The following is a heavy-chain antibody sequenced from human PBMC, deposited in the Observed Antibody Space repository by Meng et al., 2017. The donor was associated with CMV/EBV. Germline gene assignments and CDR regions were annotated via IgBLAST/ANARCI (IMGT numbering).Heavy chain of an antibody. CDR1: GYY. J-gene: IGHJ1*01. V-gene: IGHV4-31*02. CDR3: ARTGHPDYYDSTSYYTEYFQY. D-gene: IGHD3-22*01. Sequence: GYYWSWIRKHPEKGLEWIGYIYYSGNTYYNPSLKSRVTISVDTSKDQFSLRLISVTAADTAVYYCARTGHPDYYDSTSYYTEYFQYWGQGSLVTVSS. CDR2: IYYSGNT.